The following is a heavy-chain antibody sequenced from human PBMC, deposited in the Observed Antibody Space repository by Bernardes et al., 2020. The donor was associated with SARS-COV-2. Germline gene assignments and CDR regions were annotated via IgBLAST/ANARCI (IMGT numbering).Heavy chain of an antibody. CDR1: GFTFSSYA. D-gene: IGHD3-22*01. J-gene: IGHJ4*02. Sequence: GGSLRLSCAASGFTFSSYAMSWVRQAPGKGLEWVSAISGSGGSTYYADSVKGRFTISRDNSKNTLYLQMNSLSAEDTAVYHCAKSSYYYDSSGYWYYLDYWCQGTLVTVSS. CDR2: ISGSGGST. V-gene: IGHV3-23*01. CDR3: AKSSYYYDSSGYWYYLDY.